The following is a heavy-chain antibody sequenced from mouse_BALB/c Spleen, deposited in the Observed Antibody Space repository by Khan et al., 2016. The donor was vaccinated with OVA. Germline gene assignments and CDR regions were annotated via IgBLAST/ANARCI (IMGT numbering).Heavy chain of an antibody. CDR2: ISYSGNT. D-gene: IGHD1-1*01. Sequence: LQQSGPGLVKPSQSLSLTCTVTGYSITSDYAWNWIRQFPGNKLEWMGFISYSGNTNYNPSLKSRISITRDTSKNQFFLQLKSVNTEDTAAYYCARVYGGDFDYGGQGTTLTVSS. V-gene: IGHV3-2*02. J-gene: IGHJ2*01. CDR1: GYSITSDYA. CDR3: ARVYGGDFDY.